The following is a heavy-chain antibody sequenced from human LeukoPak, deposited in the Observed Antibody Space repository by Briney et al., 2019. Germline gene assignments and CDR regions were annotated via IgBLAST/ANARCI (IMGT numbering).Heavy chain of an antibody. CDR3: ARITGAVAGHFDY. D-gene: IGHD6-19*01. V-gene: IGHV4-39*07. Sequence: PSETLSLTCTVSGGSISSSSYYWGWIRQPPGKGLEWIGSIYYSGNTYYNPSLKSRVTIAVDTSKNQFSLRLSSVTAADTAVYYCARITGAVAGHFDYWGQGTLVTVSS. CDR2: IYYSGNT. CDR1: GGSISSSSYY. J-gene: IGHJ4*02.